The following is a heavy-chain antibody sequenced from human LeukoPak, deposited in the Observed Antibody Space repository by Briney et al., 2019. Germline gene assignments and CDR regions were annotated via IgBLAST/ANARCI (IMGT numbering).Heavy chain of an antibody. CDR2: IKEDGSRI. CDR3: VGSSGWLFDY. CDR1: GFTFSNYW. Sequence: GGSLRLSCAGTGFTFSNYWMNGVRQAPGRGLEGVANIKEDGSRINYVDSVKGRFTISRDNAKNSVYLKMDNLRAEDTAVSYCVGSSGWLFDYWGQGILVAVSS. D-gene: IGHD6-19*01. J-gene: IGHJ4*02. V-gene: IGHV3-7*01.